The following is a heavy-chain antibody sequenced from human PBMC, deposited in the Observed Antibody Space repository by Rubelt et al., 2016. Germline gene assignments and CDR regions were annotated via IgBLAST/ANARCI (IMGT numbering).Heavy chain of an antibody. V-gene: IGHV4-39*01. CDR1: GGSISSSSYY. CDR2: IYYSGST. CDR3: ATETGIAAAGD. J-gene: IGHJ4*02. Sequence: QLQLQESGPGLVKPSETLSLTCTVSGGSISSSSYYWGWIRQPPGKGLEWIGSIYYSGSTYYNPSASGRVTISVKTSKRQCSLERRSVTAADTAVYYCATETGIAAAGDWGQGTLVTVSS. D-gene: IGHD6-13*01.